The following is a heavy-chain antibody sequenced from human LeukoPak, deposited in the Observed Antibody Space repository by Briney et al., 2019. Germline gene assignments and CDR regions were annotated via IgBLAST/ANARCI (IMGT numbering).Heavy chain of an antibody. J-gene: IGHJ5*02. Sequence: SETLSLTCTVSGGSISSSSYYWGWIRQPPGKGLEWIGSIYYSGSTYYNPSLKSRVTISVDTSKNQFSLKLSSVTAADTAVYYCAIEGALNWFDPWGQGTLVTVSS. V-gene: IGHV4-39*02. CDR1: GGSISSSSYY. CDR3: AIEGALNWFDP. CDR2: IYYSGST. D-gene: IGHD1-26*01.